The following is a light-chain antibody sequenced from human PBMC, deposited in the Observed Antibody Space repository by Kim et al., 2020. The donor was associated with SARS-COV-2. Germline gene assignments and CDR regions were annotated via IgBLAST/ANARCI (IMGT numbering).Light chain of an antibody. CDR3: QQYYSYSRT. V-gene: IGKV1-5*03. CDR2: KAS. CDR1: QNINNW. Sequence: DIQMTQSPSTLSASVGDRVTITCRASQNINNWLAWYQQKPGKTPKVLIYKASSLESGVPSRFSGSGSGTEFTLTINSLQPDDFATYYCQQYYSYSRTFGQGTKVDIK. J-gene: IGKJ1*01.